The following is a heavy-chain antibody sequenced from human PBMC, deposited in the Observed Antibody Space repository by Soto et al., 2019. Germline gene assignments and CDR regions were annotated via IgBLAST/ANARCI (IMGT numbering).Heavy chain of an antibody. V-gene: IGHV4-34*01. CDR1: GGSFSGYY. D-gene: IGHD5-18*01. CDR2: INHSGST. CDR3: ARDQQGIRLWHNYYYYGMDV. J-gene: IGHJ6*02. Sequence: SETLSLTCAVYGGSFSGYYWSWIRQPPGKGLEWIGEINHSGSTNYNPSLKSRVAISVDTSKNQLSLKLSSVTAADTAVYYCARDQQGIRLWHNYYYYGMDVWGQGTTVTVSS.